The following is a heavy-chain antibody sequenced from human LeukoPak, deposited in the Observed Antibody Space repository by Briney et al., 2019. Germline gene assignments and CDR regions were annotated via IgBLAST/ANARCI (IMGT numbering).Heavy chain of an antibody. CDR2: INPTGGGT. J-gene: IGHJ4*02. V-gene: IGHV1-2*02. CDR3: ATNYVWGSYRYNPFDY. D-gene: IGHD3-16*02. Sequence: ASVKVSCKASGYTFTGYYIHWVRQAPGQGLEWMGWINPTGGGTNSAQKFQGRVTMTRDTSISTAYMELSRLRSDDTAVYYCATNYVWGSYRYNPFDYWGQGTLVTVSS. CDR1: GYTFTGYY.